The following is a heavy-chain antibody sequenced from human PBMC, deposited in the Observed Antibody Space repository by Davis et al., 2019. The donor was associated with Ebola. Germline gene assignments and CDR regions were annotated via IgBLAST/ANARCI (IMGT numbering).Heavy chain of an antibody. CDR2: IFPDDSDT. CDR1: GYNFANYW. D-gene: IGHD6-6*01. Sequence: SLRLSCPGSGYNFANYWITWVRPMPGKGLEWVGIIFPDDSDTRYSPSFQGQVTISVDKSISTAYLQWSSLKASDSAMYYCARHWPLRPVRPEHLDSWGQGTLVTVSS. V-gene: IGHV5-51*01. CDR3: ARHWPLRPVRPEHLDS. J-gene: IGHJ4*02.